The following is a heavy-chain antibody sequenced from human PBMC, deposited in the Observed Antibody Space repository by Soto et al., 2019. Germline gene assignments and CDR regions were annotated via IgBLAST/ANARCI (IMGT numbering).Heavy chain of an antibody. CDR3: AKDTGSGYCSSTSCSEYFQH. CDR1: GFTFDDYA. Sequence: GGSLRLSFAASGFTFDDYAMHWVRQASWLGLGWVSGISWNSGSIGYADSVKGRFTISRDNAKNSLYLQMNSLRAEDTALYYCAKDTGSGYCSSTSCSEYFQHWGQGTLVTVSS. J-gene: IGHJ1*01. CDR2: ISWNSGSI. D-gene: IGHD2-2*03. V-gene: IGHV3-9*01.